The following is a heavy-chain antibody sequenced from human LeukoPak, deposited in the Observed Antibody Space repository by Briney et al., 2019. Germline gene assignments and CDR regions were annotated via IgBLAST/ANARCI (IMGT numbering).Heavy chain of an antibody. CDR2: IIPILGIA. Sequence: SVKVSCKASGGTFSSYAISWVRQAPGQGLEWMGRIIPILGIANYAQKFQGRVTITADKSTSTAYMELSSLRSEDTTVYYCARDTMVRGVIIHYWGQRTLVTVSS. J-gene: IGHJ4*02. CDR3: ARDTMVRGVIIHY. D-gene: IGHD3-10*01. CDR1: GGTFSSYA. V-gene: IGHV1-69*04.